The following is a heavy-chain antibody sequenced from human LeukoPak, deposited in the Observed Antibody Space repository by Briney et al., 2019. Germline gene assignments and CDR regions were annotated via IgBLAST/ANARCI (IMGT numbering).Heavy chain of an antibody. V-gene: IGHV3-23*01. CDR3: ARVMTGIVGATEDY. J-gene: IGHJ4*02. CDR2: ISGSGGST. D-gene: IGHD1-26*01. Sequence: GGPLRLSCAASGFTFSSYAMSWVRQAPGKGLEWVSAISGSGGSTYYADSVKGRFTISRDNSKNSLYLQMNSLRAEDTAVYYCARVMTGIVGATEDYWGQGTLVTVSS. CDR1: GFTFSSYA.